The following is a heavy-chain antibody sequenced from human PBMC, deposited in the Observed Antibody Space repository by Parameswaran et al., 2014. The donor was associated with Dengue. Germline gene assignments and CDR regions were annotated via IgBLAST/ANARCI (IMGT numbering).Heavy chain of an antibody. D-gene: IGHD2-2*01. Sequence: WIRQPPGKGLEWVSVIYRGGSSTYYADSVEGRFSISRENSKNMLYLQMNSLKVEDSAIYFCTVVPATPPDYYSGLDVWGQGTTVTVSS. CDR3: TVVPATPPDYYSGLDV. V-gene: IGHV3-23*03. CDR2: IYRGGSST. J-gene: IGHJ6*02.